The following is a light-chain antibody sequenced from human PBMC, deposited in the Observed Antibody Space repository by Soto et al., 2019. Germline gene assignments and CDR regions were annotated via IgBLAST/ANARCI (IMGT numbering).Light chain of an antibody. Sequence: IVVTQSPEALTVSPGDRVTLSCRASQSVRSNSAWYQQKPGQAPRLLIYGASSRATGIPDRFSGSGSGTDFTLTISRLEPEDFAVYYCQQYGSPPWTFGQGTKVDIK. V-gene: IGKV3-20*01. CDR1: QSVRSN. J-gene: IGKJ1*01. CDR3: QQYGSPPWT. CDR2: GAS.